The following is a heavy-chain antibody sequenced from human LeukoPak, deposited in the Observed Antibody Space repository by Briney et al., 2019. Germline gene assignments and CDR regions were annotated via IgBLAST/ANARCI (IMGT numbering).Heavy chain of an antibody. CDR3: ARDTVHRGAAVGGSY. CDR1: GGSISSGDHY. V-gene: IGHV4-30-4*01. J-gene: IGHJ4*02. Sequence: PSQTLSLTCIVSGGSISSGDHYWSWIRQPPGKGLEWIGHIHYSGSTYYNPFLKRRLTISVDTSKNQFSLNLKSVTAAETAVYYCARDTVHRGAAVGGSYWGQGSLVTVSS. D-gene: IGHD3-10*01. CDR2: IHYSGST.